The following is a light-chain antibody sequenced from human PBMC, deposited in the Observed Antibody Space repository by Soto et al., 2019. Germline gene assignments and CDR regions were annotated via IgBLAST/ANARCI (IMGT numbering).Light chain of an antibody. J-gene: IGKJ5*01. V-gene: IGKV3-15*01. CDR1: QSVSSN. CDR3: QQYDNWPIT. CDR2: GAS. Sequence: EMVMTQSPATLSVSPGERATLSCRASQSVSSNLAWYQQKPGQAHRLLIYGASSRATGIPARFSGSESGTEFTLTISSLQSEDFAVYYCQQYDNWPITFGQGTRLEIK.